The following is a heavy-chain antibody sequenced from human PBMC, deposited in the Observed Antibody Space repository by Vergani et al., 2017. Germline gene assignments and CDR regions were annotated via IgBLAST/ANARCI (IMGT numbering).Heavy chain of an antibody. J-gene: IGHJ5*02. D-gene: IGHD6-25*01. CDR3: AGDTHSGQRGDR. CDR2: LSTTGGA. CDR1: GVSVTDYH. Sequence: QAQLQESGPGLVKPSETLSLTCHVFGVSVTDYHCNWIRPAPGKGLEWIGALSTTGGATHASHNPSLKSRVSISVDTSKSQFSRRLTSVTAADAAIYDWAGDTHSGQRGDRWGQGLLVSVSS. V-gene: IGHV4-59*02.